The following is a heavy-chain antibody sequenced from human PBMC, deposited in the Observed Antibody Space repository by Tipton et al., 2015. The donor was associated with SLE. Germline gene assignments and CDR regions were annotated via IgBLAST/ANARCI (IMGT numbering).Heavy chain of an antibody. Sequence: LRLSCTVSGYSISTGYYWGLIRQPPGKGLGWVGNMYQTGTTNHNPSLKSRVTISIDTSKNQFSLKLTSVTAADTAVYYCARVGYCSSPTCYSDSFDIWGQGTMVTVSS. CDR2: MYQTGTT. V-gene: IGHV4-38-2*02. CDR3: ARVGYCSSPTCYSDSFDI. D-gene: IGHD2-2*01. CDR1: GYSISTGYY. J-gene: IGHJ3*02.